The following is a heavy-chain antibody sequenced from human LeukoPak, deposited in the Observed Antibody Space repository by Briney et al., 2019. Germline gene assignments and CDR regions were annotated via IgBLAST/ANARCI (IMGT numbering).Heavy chain of an antibody. Sequence: PGGSLRLSXAASGFTFSSYEMNWVRQSPGKGLEWLSYISNSGSTIYYADSVKGRFTISRDNAKNSLYLQMNSLRAEDTAVYYCARQEQQLPYFDYWGQGTLVTVSS. D-gene: IGHD6-13*01. J-gene: IGHJ4*02. CDR2: ISNSGSTI. V-gene: IGHV3-48*03. CDR3: ARQEQQLPYFDY. CDR1: GFTFSSYE.